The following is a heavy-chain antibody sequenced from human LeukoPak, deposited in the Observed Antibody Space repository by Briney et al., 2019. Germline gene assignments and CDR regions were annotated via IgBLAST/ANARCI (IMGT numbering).Heavy chain of an antibody. D-gene: IGHD3-22*01. J-gene: IGHJ4*02. CDR1: GGSFSGYY. CDR2: INHSGST. CDR3: ARCYYDSSGYYLPFDY. V-gene: IGHV4-34*01. Sequence: SETLSLTCAVYGGSFSGYYWSWIRQPPGKGLEWIGEINHSGSTNYNPSLKSRVTIPVDTSKNQFSLKLSSVTAADTAVYYCARCYYDSSGYYLPFDYWGQGTLVTVSS.